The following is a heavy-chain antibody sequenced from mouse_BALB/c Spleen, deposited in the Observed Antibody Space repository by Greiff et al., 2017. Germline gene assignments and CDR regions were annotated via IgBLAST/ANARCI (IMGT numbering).Heavy chain of an antibody. J-gene: IGHJ4*01. CDR1: GFTFSDFY. D-gene: IGHD3-1*01. CDR2: SRNKANDYTT. V-gene: IGHV7-1*02. CDR3: ARDAARATVAMDY. Sequence: EVKVVESGGGLVQPGGSLRLSCATSGFTFSDFYMEWVRQPPGKRLEWIAASRNKANDYTTEYSASVKCRFIVSRDTSQSILYLQMNALRAEDTAIYYCARDAARATVAMDYWGQGTSVTVSS.